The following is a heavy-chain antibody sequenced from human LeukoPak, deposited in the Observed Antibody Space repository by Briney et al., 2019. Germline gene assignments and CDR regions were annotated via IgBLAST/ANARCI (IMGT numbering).Heavy chain of an antibody. Sequence: GGSLRLPCAASGFTFSSYSMNWVRQAPGKGLEWVSSISSSSSYIYYADSVKGRFTISRDNAKNSLYLQMNSLRAEDTAVYYCAREPFDYDILTGYNYWGQGTLVTVSS. V-gene: IGHV3-21*01. J-gene: IGHJ4*02. CDR2: ISSSSSYI. CDR1: GFTFSSYS. D-gene: IGHD3-9*01. CDR3: AREPFDYDILTGYNY.